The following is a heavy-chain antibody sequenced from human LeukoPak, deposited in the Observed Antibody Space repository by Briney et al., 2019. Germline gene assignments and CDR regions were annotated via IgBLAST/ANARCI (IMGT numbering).Heavy chain of an antibody. V-gene: IGHV3-48*02. J-gene: IGHJ4*02. CDR2: LRSSGDTI. CDR1: GFTFSGYS. CDR3: ARDPEALDY. Sequence: GGSLRLSCAASGFTFSGYSMNWVRQAPGKGLEWVAYLRSSGDTIYYADSVKGRFTISRDVAKNSLYIQMSSLRDEDTAVYYCARDPEALDYWGQGTLVTVSS.